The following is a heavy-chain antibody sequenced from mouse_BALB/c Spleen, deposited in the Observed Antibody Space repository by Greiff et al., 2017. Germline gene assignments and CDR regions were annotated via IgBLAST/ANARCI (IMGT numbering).Heavy chain of an antibody. CDR1: GFTFSDYY. D-gene: IGHD2-2*01. CDR3: ARDGGSTMVTKWFAY. Sequence: EVMLVESGGGLVKPGGSLKLSCAASGFTFSDYYMYWVRQTPEKRLEWVATISDGGSYTYYPDSVKGRFTISRDNAKNNLYLQMSSLKSEDTAMYYCARDGGSTMVTKWFAYWGQGTLVTVSA. CDR2: ISDGGSYT. V-gene: IGHV5-4*02. J-gene: IGHJ3*01.